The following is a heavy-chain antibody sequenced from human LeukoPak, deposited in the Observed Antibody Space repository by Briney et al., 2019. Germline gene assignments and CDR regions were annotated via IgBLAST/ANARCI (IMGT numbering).Heavy chain of an antibody. V-gene: IGHV3-30*03. D-gene: IGHD6-19*01. CDR1: GFTFSSYG. CDR2: ISYDGSNK. CDR3: ATVGQWLVPAADYYYYYMDV. Sequence: GGSLRLSCAASGFTFSSYGMHWVRQAPGKGLEWVAVISYDGSNKYYADSVKGRFTISRDNSKNTLYLQMNSLRAEDTAVYYCATVGQWLVPAADYYYYYMDVWGKGTTVTVSS. J-gene: IGHJ6*03.